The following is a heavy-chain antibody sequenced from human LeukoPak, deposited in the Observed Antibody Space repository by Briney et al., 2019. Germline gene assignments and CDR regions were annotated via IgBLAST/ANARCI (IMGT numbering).Heavy chain of an antibody. J-gene: IGHJ4*02. V-gene: IGHV3-66*01. CDR1: GFTVTTTY. D-gene: IGHD3-10*01. CDR2: IFRGGYT. Sequence: PGGSLRLSCAASGFTVTTTYMTWVRQAPGKGLEWASIIFRGGYTYYADSVKGRFTISRDSSKNTLYLQMNSLSAEDTAVYYCARDSRGEGYYFDYWGQGTLVTVSS. CDR3: ARDSRGEGYYFDY.